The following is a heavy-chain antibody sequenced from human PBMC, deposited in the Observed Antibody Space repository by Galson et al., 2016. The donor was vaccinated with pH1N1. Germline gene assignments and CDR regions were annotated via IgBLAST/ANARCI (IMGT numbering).Heavy chain of an antibody. CDR3: ARDRGQWDIDC. CDR1: GFSISNSGYF. V-gene: IGHV4-39*07. Sequence: ETLSLTCTVSGFSISNSGYFWGWVRQTPGKGLEWLGSMYFTGDIHHNPSLKSRVTISADRTKHQYFLDLNSVTAADTAVYYCARDRGQWDIDCWGQGTLVTVSS. CDR2: MYFTGDI. J-gene: IGHJ4*02. D-gene: IGHD1-26*01.